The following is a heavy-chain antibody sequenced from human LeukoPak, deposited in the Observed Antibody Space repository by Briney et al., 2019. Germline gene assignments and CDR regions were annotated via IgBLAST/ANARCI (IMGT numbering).Heavy chain of an antibody. CDR3: AKAGDCTNGVCYTTYYYMDV. V-gene: IGHV3-43D*04. Sequence: GGSLRLSCAASGFTFSSYAMTCVRQAPGKGLEWVSLISWDGGSTYYADSVKGRFTISRDNSKNSLYLEMNCLRAEDTALYYCAKAGDCTNGVCYTTYYYMDVWGKGTTVTVSS. CDR1: GFTFSSYA. D-gene: IGHD2-8*01. J-gene: IGHJ6*03. CDR2: ISWDGGST.